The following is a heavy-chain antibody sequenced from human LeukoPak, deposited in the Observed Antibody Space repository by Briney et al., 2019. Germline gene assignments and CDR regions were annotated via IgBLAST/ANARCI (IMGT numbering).Heavy chain of an antibody. CDR1: GFTFSSYG. D-gene: IGHD2-2*02. J-gene: IGHJ4*02. Sequence: GALRLSCAASGFTFSSYGMHWVRQAPGKGLEWGAVISYDGSNKYYADSVKGRFTISRGNSKNTLYLQMNSLRAEDTAVYYCAKEGCSSTSCYTLDYWGQGTLVTVSS. CDR3: AKEGCSSTSCYTLDY. CDR2: ISYDGSNK. V-gene: IGHV3-30*18.